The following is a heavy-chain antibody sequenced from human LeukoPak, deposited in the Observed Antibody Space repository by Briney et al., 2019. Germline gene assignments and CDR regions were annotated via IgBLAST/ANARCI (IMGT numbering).Heavy chain of an antibody. J-gene: IGHJ4*02. CDR2: INSDGSST. D-gene: IGHD2-2*01. CDR1: GFTFSSYW. Sequence: GGSLRLSCAASGFTFSSYWMHWVRHAPGKGLVWVSRINSDGSSTNYADSVKGRFTISRDNAKNTLYLQMNSLRAEDTAVYYCARADYYCSSTSCGFDYWGQGTLVTVSS. V-gene: IGHV3-74*01. CDR3: ARADYYCSSTSCGFDY.